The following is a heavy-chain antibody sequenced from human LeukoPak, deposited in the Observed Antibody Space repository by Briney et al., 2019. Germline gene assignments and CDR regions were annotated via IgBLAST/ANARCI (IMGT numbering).Heavy chain of an antibody. Sequence: SETLSLTCTVSGGSISSYYWSWIRQPPGKGLEWIGYIYYSGSTNYNPSLKSRVTISVDTSKNQLSLKLSSVTAADAAVYYCARDYYFDYWGQGTLVTVSS. CDR1: GGSISSYY. CDR3: ARDYYFDY. V-gene: IGHV4-59*01. CDR2: IYYSGST. J-gene: IGHJ4*02.